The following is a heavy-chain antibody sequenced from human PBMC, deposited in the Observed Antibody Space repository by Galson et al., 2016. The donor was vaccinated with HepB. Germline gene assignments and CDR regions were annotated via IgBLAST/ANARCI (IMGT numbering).Heavy chain of an antibody. D-gene: IGHD2-15*01. CDR1: GFSFSTYW. CDR2: IKHDGTEK. Sequence: SLRLSCAASGFSFSTYWMNWVRQAPGQGLEWVANIKHDGTEKHYVDSVKGRFTISRDNAQNSLSLQMHSLRAEDTAVYYCARDIRGGGCCYGMDVWGQGTTVTVSS. CDR3: ARDIRGGGCCYGMDV. J-gene: IGHJ6*02. V-gene: IGHV3-7*01.